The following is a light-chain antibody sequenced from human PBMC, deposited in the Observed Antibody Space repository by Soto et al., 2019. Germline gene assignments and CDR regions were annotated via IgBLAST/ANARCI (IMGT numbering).Light chain of an antibody. Sequence: DIQMTQSPSSLSAYVGDTVTITCRASQGISNYLAWYQQKPGKVPKLLIYAASTLQSGVPSRFRGSGSGTDFTFTISRLQPEDIATYYCQQYENLPNFGQGTRLEIK. CDR2: AAS. CDR3: QQYENLPN. CDR1: QGISNY. V-gene: IGKV1-27*01. J-gene: IGKJ5*01.